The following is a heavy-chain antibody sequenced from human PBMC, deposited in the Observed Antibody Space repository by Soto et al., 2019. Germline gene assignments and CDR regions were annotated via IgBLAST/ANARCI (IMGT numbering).Heavy chain of an antibody. CDR1: GGTFSSYA. D-gene: IGHD2-15*01. Sequence: SVKVSCKASGGTFSSYAISWVRQAPGQGLEWMGGIIPIFGTANYAQKFQGRVTITADKSTSTAYMELSSLRSEDTAVYYCATVSGHGLFYFDYWGQGTLVTVSS. J-gene: IGHJ4*02. V-gene: IGHV1-69*06. CDR2: IIPIFGTA. CDR3: ATVSGHGLFYFDY.